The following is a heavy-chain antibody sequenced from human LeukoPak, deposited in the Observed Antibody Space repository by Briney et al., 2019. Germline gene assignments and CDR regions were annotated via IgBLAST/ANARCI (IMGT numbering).Heavy chain of an antibody. CDR1: GYTFTSCA. CDR2: INAGNGNT. CDR3: ARDGAAAGTPWFDP. D-gene: IGHD6-13*01. V-gene: IGHV1-3*01. J-gene: IGHJ5*02. Sequence: ASVKVSCKASGYTFTSCAMHWVRQAPGQRLEWMGWINAGNGNTKYSQKFQGRVTITRDTSASTAYMELSSLRSEDTAVYYCARDGAAAGTPWFDPWGQGTLVTVSS.